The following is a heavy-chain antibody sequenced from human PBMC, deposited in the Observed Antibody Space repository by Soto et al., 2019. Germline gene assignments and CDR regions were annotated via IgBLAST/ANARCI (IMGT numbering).Heavy chain of an antibody. CDR1: GFTFSDYY. Sequence: LGGSLRLSCAASGFTFSDYYMSWIRQAPGKGLEWISYISGRGSTIYYADSVKGRFTISRDNAKNSLYLQMNSLRAEDTAIYYCVRDDFWSGYYRYFDYWGQGT. CDR2: ISGRGSTI. V-gene: IGHV3-11*01. D-gene: IGHD3-3*01. CDR3: VRDDFWSGYYRYFDY. J-gene: IGHJ4*02.